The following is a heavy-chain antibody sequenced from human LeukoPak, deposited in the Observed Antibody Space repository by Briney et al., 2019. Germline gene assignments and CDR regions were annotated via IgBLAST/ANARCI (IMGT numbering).Heavy chain of an antibody. D-gene: IGHD3-3*01. CDR1: GFTFSSYS. CDR3: ARVIWSGYYQIDY. CDR2: IRSGGSIT. Sequence: GGSLRLSCEASGFTFSSYSMNWVRQAPGKGLEWVSYIRSGGSITRYADYVKGRFTISRDNAKNSLYLQMNSLRAEDTAVYYCARVIWSGYYQIDYWGQGTLVTVSS. J-gene: IGHJ4*02. V-gene: IGHV3-48*01.